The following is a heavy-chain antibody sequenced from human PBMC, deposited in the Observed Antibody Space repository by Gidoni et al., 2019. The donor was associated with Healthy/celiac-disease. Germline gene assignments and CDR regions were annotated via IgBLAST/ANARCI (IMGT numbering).Heavy chain of an antibody. J-gene: IGHJ4*02. CDR2: ISSSGSTI. V-gene: IGHV3-48*03. CDR3: ARDSGLPFDY. CDR1: GFTFSSYE. Sequence: EVQLVESGGGLVQPGGSLRLPCAASGFTFSSYEMNWVRQAPGKGLELVSYISSSGSTIYYADSVKGRFTISRDNAKNSLYLQMNSLRAEDTAVYYCARDSGLPFDYWGQGTLVTVSS. D-gene: IGHD6-25*01.